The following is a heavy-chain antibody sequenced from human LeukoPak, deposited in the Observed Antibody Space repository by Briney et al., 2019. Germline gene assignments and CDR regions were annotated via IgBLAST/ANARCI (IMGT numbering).Heavy chain of an antibody. CDR3: ARVGYSYGLNDYFDY. J-gene: IGHJ4*02. V-gene: IGHV4-39*07. D-gene: IGHD5-18*01. Sequence: SETLSLTCTVSGGSISSSSYYWGWIRQPPGKGLEWIGSIYHSGSTYYNPSLKSRVTISVDTSKNQFSLKLSSVTAADTAVYYCARVGYSYGLNDYFDYRGQGTLVTVSS. CDR2: IYHSGST. CDR1: GGSISSSSYY.